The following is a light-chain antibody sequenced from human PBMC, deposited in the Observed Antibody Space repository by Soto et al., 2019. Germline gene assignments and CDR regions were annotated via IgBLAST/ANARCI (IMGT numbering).Light chain of an antibody. CDR3: QQRSNWPLP. J-gene: IGKJ3*01. V-gene: IGKV3-11*01. Sequence: EIVLTQSPATLSLSPGEGATLSCRASQSVSSYLAWYQQKPGQAPRLLIYDASNRATGIPARFSGSGSGTDFTLTISSLEPEDFAVYYCQQRSNWPLPFGPGTKVDIK. CDR2: DAS. CDR1: QSVSSY.